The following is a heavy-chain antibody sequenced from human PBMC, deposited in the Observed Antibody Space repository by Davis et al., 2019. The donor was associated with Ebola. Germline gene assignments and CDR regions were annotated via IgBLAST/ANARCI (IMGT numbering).Heavy chain of an antibody. CDR3: VKEGYTGYGEY. CDR1: GYIFKNFG. CDR2: ISPNNGNT. D-gene: IGHD5-12*01. J-gene: IGHJ4*02. Sequence: ASVKVSCKASGYIFKNFGISWVRQAPGQGLEWMGWISPNNGNTYSTQKFQGRVTMTTDASTSTSYMELRSLTSDDTAVYYCVKEGYTGYGEYWGQGTLVTVSS. V-gene: IGHV1-18*01.